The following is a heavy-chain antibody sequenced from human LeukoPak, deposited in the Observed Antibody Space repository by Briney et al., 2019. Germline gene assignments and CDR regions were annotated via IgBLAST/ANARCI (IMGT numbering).Heavy chain of an antibody. Sequence: SETLSLTCTVSGGSISSYYWSWIRQPPGKGLEWIGYIYYSGSTNYNPSLKSRVTISVDTSKNQFSLKLSSVTAADTAVYYCARGRYCSGGSCTPGYNWFDPWGXGTXVXVSS. CDR2: IYYSGST. V-gene: IGHV4-59*01. J-gene: IGHJ5*02. D-gene: IGHD2-15*01. CDR3: ARGRYCSGGSCTPGYNWFDP. CDR1: GGSISSYY.